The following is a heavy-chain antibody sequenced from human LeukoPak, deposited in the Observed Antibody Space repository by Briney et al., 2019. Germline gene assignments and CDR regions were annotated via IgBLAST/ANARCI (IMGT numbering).Heavy chain of an antibody. J-gene: IGHJ4*02. D-gene: IGHD3-22*01. Sequence: GGSLRLSCLTSGFTLSTNAMSWVRQAPGKGLEWISGISGSGASTYYADSVKGRFTISRDNSKNTLYLQMNSLRAEDTAVYYCAKGKPYYDSRPYDYWGQGTLVTVSS. CDR2: ISGSGAST. V-gene: IGHV3-23*01. CDR1: GFTLSTNA. CDR3: AKGKPYYDSRPYDY.